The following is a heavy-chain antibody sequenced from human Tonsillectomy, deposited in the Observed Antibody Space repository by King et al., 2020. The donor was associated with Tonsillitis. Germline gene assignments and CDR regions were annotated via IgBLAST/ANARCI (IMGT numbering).Heavy chain of an antibody. CDR1: GFTFRTFG. CDR3: AKDPLHSSSLHFAH. Sequence: VQLVESGGGVVPPGRSLRLSCAASGFTFRTFGMHWVRQAPGKGLEWVAVILYDGSNKYYADSVKGRFTISRDNSKNTLYLQMNSLRAEDTAMYYCAKDPLHSSSLHFAHWGQGTLVTVSS. D-gene: IGHD6-13*01. V-gene: IGHV3-30*18. J-gene: IGHJ4*02. CDR2: ILYDGSNK.